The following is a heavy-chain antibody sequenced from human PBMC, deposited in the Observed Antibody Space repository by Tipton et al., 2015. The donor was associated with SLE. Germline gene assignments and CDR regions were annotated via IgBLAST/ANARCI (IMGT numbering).Heavy chain of an antibody. V-gene: IGHV4-34*01. CDR2: INHSGST. D-gene: IGHD2-21*01. CDR1: GGSISSYY. Sequence: TLSLTCTVSGGSISSYYWSWIRQPPGKGLEWIGEINHSGSTNYNPSLKSRVTISVDTSKNQFSLKLSSVTAADTAVYYCARELPSLIQGHGAFDIWGQGTMVTVSS. J-gene: IGHJ3*02. CDR3: ARELPSLIQGHGAFDI.